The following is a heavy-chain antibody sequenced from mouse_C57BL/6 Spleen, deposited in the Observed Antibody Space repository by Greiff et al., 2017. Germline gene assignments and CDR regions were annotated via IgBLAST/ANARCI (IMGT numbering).Heavy chain of an antibody. CDR1: GYTFTSYW. J-gene: IGHJ2*01. V-gene: IGHV1-52*01. CDR2: IDPSDSET. D-gene: IGHD1-1*01. CDR3: ARGDYGSSYCFGY. Sequence: QVQLQQPGAELVRPGSSVKLSCKASGYTFTSYWMHWVKQRPIQGLEWIGNIDPSDSETHYNQKFKDKATLTVDKSSSTAYMQLSSLTAEDSAVYYCARGDYGSSYCFGYWGKGTTLTVSS.